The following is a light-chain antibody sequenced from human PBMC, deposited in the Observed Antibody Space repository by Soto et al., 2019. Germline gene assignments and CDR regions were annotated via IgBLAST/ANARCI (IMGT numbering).Light chain of an antibody. CDR2: AAS. J-gene: IGKJ1*01. CDR3: QQTSSSYT. Sequence: DIPMTQSPSSLSASIGDRVTITCRSSQNIYTYLHWYQQKPGKAPKLLIFAASSLQSGVPSRFSGSGSGTDFTLTISSLQPEDFATYYCQQTSSSYTFGQGTNVEI. V-gene: IGKV1-39*01. CDR1: QNIYTY.